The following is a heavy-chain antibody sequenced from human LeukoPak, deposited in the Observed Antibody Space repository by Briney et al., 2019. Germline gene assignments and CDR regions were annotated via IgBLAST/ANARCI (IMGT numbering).Heavy chain of an antibody. J-gene: IGHJ3*02. V-gene: IGHV4-30-4*08. D-gene: IGHD3-22*01. CDR3: ARDLLYYYDSSGDAFDI. CDR2: IYYSGST. CDR1: GGSISSGDYY. Sequence: SETLSLTCTVSGGSISSGDYYWSWIRQPPGKGLEWIGYIYYSGSTYYNPYLKSRVTISVDTSKNQFSLKLSSVTAADTAVYYCARDLLYYYDSSGDAFDIWGQGTMVTVSS.